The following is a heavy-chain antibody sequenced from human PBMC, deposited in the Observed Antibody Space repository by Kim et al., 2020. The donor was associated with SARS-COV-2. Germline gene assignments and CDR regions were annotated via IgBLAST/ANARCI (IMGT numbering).Heavy chain of an antibody. J-gene: IGHJ5*02. V-gene: IGHV1-24*01. CDR3: ATGDLTRGWFDP. D-gene: IGHD3-10*01. Sequence: IYAPKFQGIVTMTAETSTVTAYMELGSLRSEDTAVYYCATGDLTRGWFDPWGQGTLVTVSS.